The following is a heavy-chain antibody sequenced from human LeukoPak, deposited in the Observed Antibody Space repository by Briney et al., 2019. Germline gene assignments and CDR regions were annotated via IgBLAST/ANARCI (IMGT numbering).Heavy chain of an antibody. CDR3: AKSTLGDY. CDR1: GFTLSSYA. Sequence: GWSLRLSCSASGFTLSSYAMHWVSQAPGKGLEYVSAISSIGGSTYYADSVKGRFTISRDNSKKTLYLQMNSLRAEDTAVYYCAKSTLGDYWGRGTLVTASS. D-gene: IGHD2-2*01. V-gene: IGHV3-64*04. J-gene: IGHJ4*02. CDR2: ISSIGGST.